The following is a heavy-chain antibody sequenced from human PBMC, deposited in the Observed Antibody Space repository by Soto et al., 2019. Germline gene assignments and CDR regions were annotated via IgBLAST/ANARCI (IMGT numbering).Heavy chain of an antibody. Sequence: QVQLVESGGGLVKPGGSLRLSCAASGFTFSDDYMSWIRQAPGKGLECISYISSSGSTIYYAASVKGRFTTSSDNARTSLYLQMNSLRAEDTAVYYCASVQLAWIQLWPKRVDYGGVGTLVTVSS. J-gene: IGHJ4*02. CDR3: ASVQLAWIQLWPKRVDY. CDR2: ISSSGSTI. D-gene: IGHD5-18*01. V-gene: IGHV3-11*01. CDR1: GFTFSDDY.